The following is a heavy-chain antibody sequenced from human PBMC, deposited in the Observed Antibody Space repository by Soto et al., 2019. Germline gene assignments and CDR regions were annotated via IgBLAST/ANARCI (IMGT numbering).Heavy chain of an antibody. Sequence: SETLSLTFTVSGGSISIDDYYWIWIRHPPGKGLEWIGYIYYSGSTDYNPSLKRRTSISVDTSKNEFSLRLNSVTVADTAVYYCARAYWYDNSGNSFNYWGQGTLVTVSS. J-gene: IGHJ4*02. CDR3: ARAYWYDNSGNSFNY. CDR1: GGSISIDDYY. D-gene: IGHD3-22*01. V-gene: IGHV4-30-4*01. CDR2: IYYSGST.